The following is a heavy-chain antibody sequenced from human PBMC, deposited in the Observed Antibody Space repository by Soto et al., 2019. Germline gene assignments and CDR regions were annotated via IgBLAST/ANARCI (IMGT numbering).Heavy chain of an antibody. Sequence: GGSLRLSCAASGFTFSSYGMHWVRQAPGKGLEWVAVISYDGSNKYYADSVKGRFTISRDNSKNTLYLQMNSLRAEDTAVYYCAKAESGYCSGGSCLLPDYWGQGTLVTVS. CDR2: ISYDGSNK. CDR1: GFTFSSYG. V-gene: IGHV3-30*18. CDR3: AKAESGYCSGGSCLLPDY. J-gene: IGHJ4*02. D-gene: IGHD2-15*01.